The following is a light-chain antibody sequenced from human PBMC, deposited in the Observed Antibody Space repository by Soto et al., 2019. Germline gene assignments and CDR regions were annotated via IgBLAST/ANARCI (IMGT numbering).Light chain of an antibody. J-gene: IGKJ1*01. Sequence: DIQMTQSPSSLSASVGDTGTITCRASQGIIDYLAWYQQRPGKVPKLLIYAASTLQTGVPSRFSGSGAGTDFTLTISSLQPEDVGSYYCQKYDTAPQTFGQGTRVEIK. CDR3: QKYDTAPQT. V-gene: IGKV1-27*01. CDR1: QGIIDY. CDR2: AAS.